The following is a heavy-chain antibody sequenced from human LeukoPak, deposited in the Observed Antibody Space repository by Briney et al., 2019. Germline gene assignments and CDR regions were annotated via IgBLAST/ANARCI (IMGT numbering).Heavy chain of an antibody. V-gene: IGHV3-23*01. Sequence: GGSLTLSCVVSGFTLSSYAMIGVRQAPGKGLEWVSGISGSGTGTYYADSVKGRFTISRDNSKNTLYLQMNSLRAENTAAYSCASGGKSAFYYGKDVRGQGTTVTVSS. CDR1: GFTLSSYA. J-gene: IGHJ6*02. CDR3: ASGGKSAFYYGKDV. CDR2: ISGSGTGT. D-gene: IGHD4-23*01.